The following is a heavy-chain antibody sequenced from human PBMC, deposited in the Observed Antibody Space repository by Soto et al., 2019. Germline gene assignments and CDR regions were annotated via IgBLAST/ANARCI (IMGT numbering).Heavy chain of an antibody. V-gene: IGHV4-61*01. Sequence: SETLSLTCTVSGGSVSSGSYYWSWIRQPPGKGLEWIGYIYYSGSTNYNPSLKSRVTISVDTSKNQFSLKLSSVTAADTAVYYFARSTAMVNWLFDPWGQGTLVTVSS. CDR2: IYYSGST. D-gene: IGHD5-18*01. CDR1: GGSVSSGSYY. CDR3: ARSTAMVNWLFDP. J-gene: IGHJ5*02.